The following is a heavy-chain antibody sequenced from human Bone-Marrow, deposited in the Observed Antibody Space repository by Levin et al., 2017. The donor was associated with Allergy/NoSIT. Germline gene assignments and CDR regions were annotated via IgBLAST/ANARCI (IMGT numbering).Heavy chain of an antibody. CDR1: GGSFSGYI. CDR3: ARGRIQLWRTILYYYGMDV. D-gene: IGHD5-18*01. CDR2: INHSGST. V-gene: IGHV4-34*01. Sequence: PGGSLRLSCGVYGGSFSGYIWTWIRQPPGKGLEWIGEINHSGSTNYNPSLKSRVTISLDTSKNQFSLKVRSVTAADTAFYFCARGRIQLWRTILYYYGMDVWGQGTTVTVSS. J-gene: IGHJ6*02.